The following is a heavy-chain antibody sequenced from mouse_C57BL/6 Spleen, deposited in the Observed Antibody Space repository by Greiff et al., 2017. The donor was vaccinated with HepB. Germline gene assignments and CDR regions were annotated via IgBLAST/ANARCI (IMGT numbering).Heavy chain of an antibody. Sequence: VKLQQPGAELVRPGSSVKLSCKASGYTFTSYWMDWVKQRPGQGLEWIGNIYPSDSETHYNQKFKDKATLTVDKSSSTAYMQLSSLTSEDSAVYYCARRLGRVLDYWGQGTTLTVSS. CDR1: GYTFTSYW. D-gene: IGHD4-1*01. J-gene: IGHJ2*01. V-gene: IGHV1-61*01. CDR2: IYPSDSET. CDR3: ARRLGRVLDY.